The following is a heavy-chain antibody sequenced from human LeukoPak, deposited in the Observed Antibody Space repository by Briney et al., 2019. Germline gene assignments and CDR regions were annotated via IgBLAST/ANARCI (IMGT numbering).Heavy chain of an antibody. J-gene: IGHJ6*02. CDR1: GYTFTSYY. CDR3: ARGSLLAYYDFWSGYYTPPPNYGMDV. V-gene: IGHV1-46*01. CDR2: INPSGGST. D-gene: IGHD3-3*01. Sequence: ASVKVSCKASGYTFTSYYMHWVRQAPGQGLEWMGIINPSGGSTSYAQKFQGRVTMTRDTSTSTVYMELSSLRSEDTAVYYCARGSLLAYYDFWSGYYTPPPNYGMDVWGQGTTVTVSS.